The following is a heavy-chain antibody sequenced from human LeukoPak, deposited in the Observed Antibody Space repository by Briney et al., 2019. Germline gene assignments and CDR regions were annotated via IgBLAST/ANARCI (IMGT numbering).Heavy chain of an antibody. J-gene: IGHJ4*02. D-gene: IGHD3-3*01. CDR3: ARGQKKRYYDFWSGYSPPGHY. CDR2: IKQDGSEK. Sequence: PGGSLRLSCAASGFTSSSDWMSWVRQAPGKGLEWVANIKQDGSEKYYVDSVKGRFTISRDNAKNSLYLQMNSLRAEDTAVYYCARGQKKRYYDFWSGYSPPGHYWGQGTLVTVSS. V-gene: IGHV3-7*01. CDR1: GFTSSSDW.